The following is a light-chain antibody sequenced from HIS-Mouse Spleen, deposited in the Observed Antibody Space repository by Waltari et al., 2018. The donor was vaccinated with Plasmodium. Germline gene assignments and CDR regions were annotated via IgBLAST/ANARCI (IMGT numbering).Light chain of an antibody. CDR2: DAS. J-gene: IGKJ2*01. CDR3: QQYDNLPYT. V-gene: IGKV1-33*01. CDR1: QDISNY. Sequence: DIQMTQSPSSLSASVGDRATITCQASQDISNYLNWYQQKPGKAPKLLIYDASNVETGVPSRCSGSGSGTDFTFTISSLQPEDIATYYCQQYDNLPYTFGQGTKLEIK.